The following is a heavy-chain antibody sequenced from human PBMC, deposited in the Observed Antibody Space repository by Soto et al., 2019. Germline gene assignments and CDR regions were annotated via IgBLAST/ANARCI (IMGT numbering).Heavy chain of an antibody. CDR2: ISAYNGNT. CDR3: ARDEITTHGTQGFEP. V-gene: IGHV1-18*01. CDR1: DYTFINHG. D-gene: IGHD6-13*01. Sequence: ASVKVSCKAYDYTFINHGVSWVRQAPGQGLEWMGWISAYNGNTNYAQKLQGRVTMTTDASTSTAYLELRSLRSDDTAVDYCARDEITTHGTQGFEPWGQGTLVTVSS. J-gene: IGHJ5*02.